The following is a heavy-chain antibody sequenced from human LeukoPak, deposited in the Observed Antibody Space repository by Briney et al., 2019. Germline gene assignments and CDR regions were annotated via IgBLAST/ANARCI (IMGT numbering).Heavy chain of an antibody. J-gene: IGHJ5*02. V-gene: IGHV3-21*01. D-gene: IGHD6-13*01. CDR3: AIIAYSSSWWVIVS. CDR2: ISSSSSYI. Sequence: TGGSLRLSCAASGFTFSSYSMNWVRQAPGKGLEWVSSISSSSSYIYYADSVKGRFTISRGNAKNSLYLKMNILEAENPAVYYCAIIAYSSSWWVIVSWGEGALVTVSS. CDR1: GFTFSSYS.